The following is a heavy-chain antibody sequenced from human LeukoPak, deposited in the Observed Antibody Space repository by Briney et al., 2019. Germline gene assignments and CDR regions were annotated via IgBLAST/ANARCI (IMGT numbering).Heavy chain of an antibody. V-gene: IGHV3-23*01. CDR2: ISGSGGST. J-gene: IGHJ6*02. D-gene: IGHD2-15*01. CDR3: AKDLAATYYYYYGMDV. CDR1: GFTFSSYA. Sequence: GASLRLSCAASGFTFSSYAMSWVRQAPGKGLEWVSAISGSGGSTYYADSVKGRFTISRDNSKNTLYLQMNSLRAEDTAVYYCAKDLAATYYYYYGMDVWGQGTTVTVSS.